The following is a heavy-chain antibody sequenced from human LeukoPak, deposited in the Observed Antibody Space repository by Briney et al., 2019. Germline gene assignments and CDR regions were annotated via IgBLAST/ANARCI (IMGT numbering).Heavy chain of an antibody. Sequence: GGSLRLSCAASGFSVSSNYINWVRQAPGKGLEWVSVSYSGGSTYYADSVKGRITISRDNSKNTLYLQMNSLRAEDTAVYYCAKDLDSSSYAYWYFDLWGRGTLVTVSS. CDR3: AKDLDSSSYAYWYFDL. J-gene: IGHJ2*01. CDR2: SYSGGST. CDR1: GFSVSSNY. V-gene: IGHV3-66*01. D-gene: IGHD3-22*01.